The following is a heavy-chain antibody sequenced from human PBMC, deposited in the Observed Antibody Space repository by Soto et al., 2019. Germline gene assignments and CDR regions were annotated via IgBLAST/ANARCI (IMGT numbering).Heavy chain of an antibody. Sequence: SETLSLTCTVSGGSISTYYWSWIRQPPGKGLDWIGYINYSGSTYYNPSLKSRVTISVDTSKNQFSLKLSSVTAADTAVYYCARVRELGWNNWYFDLWGRGTLVTVSS. V-gene: IGHV4-59*12. D-gene: IGHD1-1*01. CDR3: ARVRELGWNNWYFDL. CDR2: INYSGST. CDR1: GGSISTYY. J-gene: IGHJ2*01.